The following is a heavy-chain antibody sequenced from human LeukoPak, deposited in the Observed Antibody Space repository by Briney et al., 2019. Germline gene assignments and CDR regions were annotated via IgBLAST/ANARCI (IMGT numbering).Heavy chain of an antibody. V-gene: IGHV3-21*01. J-gene: IGHJ4*02. CDR3: ARVGEQLAFDY. D-gene: IGHD6-13*01. Sequence: GGSLRLSCAASGFTFSSYAMTWVRQAPGKGLEWISSISSSSSYIYYADSVKGRFAISRDNAKSSLSLQMSSLRVEDTAVYYCARVGEQLAFDYWGQGTLVTVSS. CDR1: GFTFSSYA. CDR2: ISSSSSYI.